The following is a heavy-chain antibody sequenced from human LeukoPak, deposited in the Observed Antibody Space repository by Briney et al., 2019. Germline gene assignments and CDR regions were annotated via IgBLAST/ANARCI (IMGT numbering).Heavy chain of an antibody. CDR3: ARLARPVVFDWYSDY. J-gene: IGHJ4*02. Sequence: GGSLRLSCAASGFTFSSYWMSWVRQAPGKGLEWVANIKQDGSEKYYVDSVKGRFTISRDNAKNSLYLQMNSLRAEDTAVYYCARLARPVVFDWYSDYWGQGTLVTVSS. CDR1: GFTFSSYW. D-gene: IGHD3-9*01. V-gene: IGHV3-7*01. CDR2: IKQDGSEK.